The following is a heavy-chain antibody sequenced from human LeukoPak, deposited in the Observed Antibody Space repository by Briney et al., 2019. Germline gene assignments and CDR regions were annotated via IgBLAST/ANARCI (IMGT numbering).Heavy chain of an antibody. J-gene: IGHJ4*02. CDR3: ASASSHRIAAGGDY. V-gene: IGHV3-74*01. Sequence: GGPLSLSCAASGCTFSNYWRNWVRQPPGKGLVWVSDINSDGSSRNYADSVKGRFTISRDNAKNTVYLQMNSLRAEDTAVYYCASASSHRIAAGGDYWGQGTLVTVSS. CDR1: GCTFSNYW. D-gene: IGHD6-13*01. CDR2: INSDGSSR.